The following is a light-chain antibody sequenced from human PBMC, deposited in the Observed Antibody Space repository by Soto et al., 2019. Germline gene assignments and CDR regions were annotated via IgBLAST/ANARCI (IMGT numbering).Light chain of an antibody. CDR3: QQYSSYPWT. Sequence: DIQMTQSPSTLSASVGDRVTITCRASQSISSWLAWYQQKPGKAPKLLIYDASSLESGVPSRFSGSGSGTEFTLTISSLQPDDLAMYYCQQYSSYPWTLGQGTKVDIK. J-gene: IGKJ1*01. CDR1: QSISSW. CDR2: DAS. V-gene: IGKV1-5*01.